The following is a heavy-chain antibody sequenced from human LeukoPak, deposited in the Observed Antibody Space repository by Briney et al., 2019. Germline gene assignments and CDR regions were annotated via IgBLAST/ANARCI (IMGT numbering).Heavy chain of an antibody. D-gene: IGHD2-8*01. J-gene: IGHJ4*02. CDR2: INPNSGGT. CDR1: GYTFTDYY. CDR3: ARVRSYCTNGVCYWDLDY. Sequence: ASVKVSCKASGYTFTDYYMGWVRQAPGQGLEWMGWINPNSGGTNYAQKFQGRVTMTRDTSISTAYMELSRLRSDDTAVYYCARVRSYCTNGVCYWDLDYWGQGTLVTVSS. V-gene: IGHV1-2*02.